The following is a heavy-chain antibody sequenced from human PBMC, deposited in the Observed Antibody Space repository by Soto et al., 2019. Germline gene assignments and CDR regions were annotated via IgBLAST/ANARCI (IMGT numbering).Heavy chain of an antibody. Sequence: SETLSLTCTVSGGSISSYYWSWIRQPPGKGLEWIGYIYYSGSTNYNPSLKSRVTISVDTSKNQFSLKLSSVTAADTAVYYCARALSEEGRLDYWGQGTLVTVSS. J-gene: IGHJ4*02. CDR2: IYYSGST. CDR1: GGSISSYY. V-gene: IGHV4-59*01. CDR3: ARALSEEGRLDY. D-gene: IGHD3-10*01.